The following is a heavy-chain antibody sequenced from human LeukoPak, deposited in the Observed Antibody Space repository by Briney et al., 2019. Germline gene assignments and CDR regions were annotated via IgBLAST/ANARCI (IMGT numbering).Heavy chain of an antibody. CDR3: ARGNRGSSYGGDS. CDR1: GFTFDDYG. V-gene: IGHV3-20*04. CDR2: INGNGDTT. J-gene: IGHJ4*02. D-gene: IGHD1-26*01. Sequence: GGSLRLSCAASGFTFDDYGMTWVRQAPGKGLEWGAGINGNGDTTGYADSVKGRFTISRDNAKNSLYLQMNSLRAEDTALYYCARGNRGSSYGGDSWGQGTLVTVSS.